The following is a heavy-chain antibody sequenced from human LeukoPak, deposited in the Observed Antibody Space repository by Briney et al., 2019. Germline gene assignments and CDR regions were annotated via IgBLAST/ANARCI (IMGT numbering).Heavy chain of an antibody. CDR2: ISSSSSYI. J-gene: IGHJ4*02. CDR1: GFTFSSYA. V-gene: IGHV3-21*01. D-gene: IGHD1-26*01. Sequence: GGSLRLSCAASGFTFSSYAMHWVRQAPGKGLEWVSSISSSSSYIYYADSVKGRFTISRDNAKNSLYLQMNSLRAEDTAMYYCARDPSEWELPVDYWGQGTLVTVSS. CDR3: ARDPSEWELPVDY.